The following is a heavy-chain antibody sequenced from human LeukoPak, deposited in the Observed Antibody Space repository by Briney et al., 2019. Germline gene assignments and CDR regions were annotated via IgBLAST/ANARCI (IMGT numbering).Heavy chain of an antibody. D-gene: IGHD4-11*01. Sequence: PSETLSLTCTGSGGSISSYYWSWIRQPPGKGLEWIGYIYYSGSTNYNPSLKSRVTISVDTSKNQFSLKLSSVTAADTAVYYCARMGGNTLTPPATVLYYFDYWGQGTLVTVSS. J-gene: IGHJ4*02. V-gene: IGHV4-59*01. CDR2: IYYSGST. CDR3: ARMGGNTLTPPATVLYYFDY. CDR1: GGSISSYY.